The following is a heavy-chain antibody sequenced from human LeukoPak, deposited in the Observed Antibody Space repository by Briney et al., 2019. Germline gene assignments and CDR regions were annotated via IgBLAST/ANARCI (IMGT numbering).Heavy chain of an antibody. Sequence: PGGSLRLSCAASGFTFSSYAMSWVRQAPGKGLEWVSAISGSGGSTYYADSVKGRFTISRDNSKNTLYLQMNSLRAEDTAVYYCAKEEIHYGSGSYYPPHYYYYGMDVWGQGTTVTVSS. CDR2: ISGSGGST. V-gene: IGHV3-23*01. CDR1: GFTFSSYA. D-gene: IGHD3-10*01. CDR3: AKEEIHYGSGSYYPPHYYYYGMDV. J-gene: IGHJ6*02.